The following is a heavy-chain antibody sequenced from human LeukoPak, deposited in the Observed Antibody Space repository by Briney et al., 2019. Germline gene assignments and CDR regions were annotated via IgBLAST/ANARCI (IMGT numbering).Heavy chain of an antibody. CDR1: GYTFTSYD. D-gene: IGHD1-26*01. Sequence: ASVKVSCKASGYTFTSYDINWVRQATGQGLEWMGWMNPNSGNTGYAQKLQGRVTMTTDTSTSTAYMELRSLRSDDTAVYYCARRAATDYYYYMDVWGKGTTVTVSS. CDR2: MNPNSGNT. CDR3: ARRAATDYYYYMDV. J-gene: IGHJ6*03. V-gene: IGHV1-8*02.